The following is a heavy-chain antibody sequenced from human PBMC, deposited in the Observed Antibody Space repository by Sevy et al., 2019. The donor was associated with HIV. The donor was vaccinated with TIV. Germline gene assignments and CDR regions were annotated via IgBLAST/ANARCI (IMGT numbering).Heavy chain of an antibody. Sequence: GGSLRLSCAASGFTFGSYAMHWVRQAPGKGLEWLAFISYDGSSKYYADSVKGRFTISRDNSKNTLFMQVNSLRAEGAGVYYCARERDRQALNVWGQGTMVTVSS. CDR1: GFTFGSYA. CDR3: ARERDRQALNV. V-gene: IGHV3-30-3*01. CDR2: ISYDGSSK. J-gene: IGHJ3*01.